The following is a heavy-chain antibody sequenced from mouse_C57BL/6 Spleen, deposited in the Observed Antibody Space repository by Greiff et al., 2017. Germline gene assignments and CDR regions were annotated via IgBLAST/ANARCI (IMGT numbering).Heavy chain of an antibody. CDR3: TTEAGYYKGY. CDR1: GFNIKDDY. J-gene: IGHJ2*01. CDR2: IDPENGDT. Sequence: SGAELVRPGASVKLSCTASGFNIKDDYMHWVKQRPEQGLEWIGWIDPENGDTEYASKFQGKATITADTSSNTAYLQLSSQTSEDTAVYYYTTEAGYYKGYWGQGTTLTVSS. V-gene: IGHV14-4*01. D-gene: IGHD2-3*01.